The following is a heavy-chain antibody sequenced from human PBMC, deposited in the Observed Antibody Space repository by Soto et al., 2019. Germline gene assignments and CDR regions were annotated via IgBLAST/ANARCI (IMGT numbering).Heavy chain of an antibody. CDR1: GFTFSIYA. CDR3: ARAQDFGDDSYYYYGVDV. J-gene: IGHJ6*02. Sequence: GGSLRLSCAAPGFTFSIYAMHWVRQAPGKGLEWVALISSDGSNKYYADSVKGRFTISRDNSKNTLYLQMNSLRAEDTAVYSCARAQDFGDDSYYYYGVDVWGQGTTVTVSS. V-gene: IGHV3-30-3*01. CDR2: ISSDGSNK. D-gene: IGHD4-17*01.